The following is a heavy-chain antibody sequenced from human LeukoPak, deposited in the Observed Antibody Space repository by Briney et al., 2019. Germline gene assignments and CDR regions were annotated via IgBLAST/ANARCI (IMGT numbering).Heavy chain of an antibody. CDR1: GYMFSNYW. D-gene: IGHD2/OR15-2a*01. CDR3: ARSDYFSLLDY. V-gene: IGHV5-51*03. J-gene: IGHJ4*02. CDR2: IYPGDSDT. Sequence: KPGESLKISCEGSGYMFSNYWIGWVRQMPGKGLEWMGIIYPGDSDTRYSPSFQGQVTISADKSISTAYLQWSSLKASDTARYDFARSDYFSLLDYWGQGTLVTVSS.